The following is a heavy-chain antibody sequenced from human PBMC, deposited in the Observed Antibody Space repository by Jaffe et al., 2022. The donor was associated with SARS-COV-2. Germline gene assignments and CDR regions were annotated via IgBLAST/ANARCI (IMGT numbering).Heavy chain of an antibody. CDR2: ISWDGGST. CDR1: GFTFDDYT. J-gene: IGHJ6*02. V-gene: IGHV3-43*01. CDR3: AKDMVLWFGESGGGMDV. Sequence: EVQLVESGGVVVQPGGSLRLSCAASGFTFDDYTMHWVRQAPGKGLEWVSLISWDGGSTYYADSVKGRFTISRDNSKNSLYLQMNSLRTEDTALYYCAKDMVLWFGESGGGMDVWGQGTTVTVSS. D-gene: IGHD3-10*01.